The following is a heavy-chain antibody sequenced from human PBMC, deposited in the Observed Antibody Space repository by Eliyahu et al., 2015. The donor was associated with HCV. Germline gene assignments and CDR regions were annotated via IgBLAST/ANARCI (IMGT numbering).Heavy chain of an antibody. CDR2: IKQDGSEK. Sequence: EVQLVESGGGLVQPGGSLRLSCAASGFTFSSYWMSWVRQAPGKGLEWVANIKQDGSEKYYVDSVKGRFTISRDNAKNSLYLQMNSLRAEDTAVYYCARARGLTGYYYYMDVWGKGTTVTVSS. CDR1: GFTFSSYW. CDR3: ARARGLTGYYYYMDV. J-gene: IGHJ6*03. D-gene: IGHD3-9*01. V-gene: IGHV3-7*01.